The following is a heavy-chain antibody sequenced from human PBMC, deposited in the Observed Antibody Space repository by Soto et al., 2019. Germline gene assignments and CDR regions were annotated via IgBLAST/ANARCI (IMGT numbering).Heavy chain of an antibody. D-gene: IGHD3-22*01. CDR1: GYTFTSCG. CDR3: GRDRDYYDSSGT. V-gene: IGHV1-18*04. Sequence: QVQLVQSAPEVKKPGASVTVSCKTSGYTFTSCGISWVRQAPGQGLEWMGWISAMNGNTNYAQKFQDRITLTTDKTTSTVYRELRSLRSDDTAVYFCGRDRDYYDSSGTWGQGTLVTVSS. CDR2: ISAMNGNT. J-gene: IGHJ4*02.